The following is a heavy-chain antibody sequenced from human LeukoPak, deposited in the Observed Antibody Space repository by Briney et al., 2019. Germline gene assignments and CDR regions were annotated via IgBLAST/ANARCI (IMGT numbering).Heavy chain of an antibody. D-gene: IGHD5-24*01. CDR3: ARGQFPDY. V-gene: IGHV3-21*01. J-gene: IGHJ4*02. Sequence: GGSLRLSCGASGVTFSGYTMNWVRQAPGKGLEWVSYIISTSSSIYYADSVKGRFTISRDNTKNLLYLQMNSLRDEDTAVYYCARGQFPDYWGQGILLTVSS. CDR2: IISTSSSI. CDR1: GVTFSGYT.